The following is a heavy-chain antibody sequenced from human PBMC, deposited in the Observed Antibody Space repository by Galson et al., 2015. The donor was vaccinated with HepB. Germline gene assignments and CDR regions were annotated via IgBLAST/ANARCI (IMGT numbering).Heavy chain of an antibody. CDR3: AREDVVAVAGTSAFDI. V-gene: IGHV6-1*01. J-gene: IGHJ3*02. CDR1: GDSVSSNSAA. Sequence: CAISGDSVSSNSAAWNWIRQSPSRGLEWLGRTYYRSKWYNDYAVSVKSRITINPDTSKNQFSLQLNSVAPEDTAVYYCAREDVVAVAGTSAFDIWGQGTMVTVSS. D-gene: IGHD6-19*01. CDR2: TYYRSKWYN.